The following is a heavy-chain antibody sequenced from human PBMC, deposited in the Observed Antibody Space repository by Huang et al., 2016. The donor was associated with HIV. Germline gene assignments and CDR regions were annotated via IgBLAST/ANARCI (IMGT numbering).Heavy chain of an antibody. CDR1: GGSFTGNY. J-gene: IGHJ6*02. D-gene: IGHD3-3*01. CDR2: VNDSGAT. Sequence: QMQLQQRGAGLLKPSETLSLTCGVSGGSFTGNYLTWIRQAPGKGLEWIGEVNDSGATTSTPSLKGRVTISLDKSNRELFLNLRSVTAADTAVYYCARQWTILEWLLGLDVWGQGTTVIVSS. CDR3: ARQWTILEWLLGLDV. V-gene: IGHV4-34*02.